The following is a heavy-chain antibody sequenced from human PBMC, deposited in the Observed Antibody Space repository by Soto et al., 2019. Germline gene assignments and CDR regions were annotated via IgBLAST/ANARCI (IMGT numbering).Heavy chain of an antibody. CDR3: ARDILLRFGDPRRAWFDP. CDR1: GFTLSPYW. V-gene: IGHV3-7*01. D-gene: IGHD3-10*01. J-gene: IGHJ5*02. Sequence: HPGGSLRLSSSASGFTLSPYWMSWVRQAPGKGLEWVANINQDGSEKNYVESVKGRFTISRDNAKNSLFLQLNSLRAEDTAVYYCARDILLRFGDPRRAWFDPWGRGTLVTVSS. CDR2: INQDGSEK.